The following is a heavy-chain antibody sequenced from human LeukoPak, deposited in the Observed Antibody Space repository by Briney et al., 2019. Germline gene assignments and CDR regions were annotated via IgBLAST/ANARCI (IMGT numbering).Heavy chain of an antibody. CDR1: GGTFSSYA. Sequence: SVKVSCKASGGTFSSYAISWVRQAPGQGLEWMGGIIPIFGTANYAQKFQGRVTITADKSTSTAYMELSSLRSEDTAVYYCANAATSYGSGSYVDYWGQGTLVTVSS. J-gene: IGHJ4*02. CDR2: IIPIFGTA. V-gene: IGHV1-69*06. D-gene: IGHD3-10*01. CDR3: ANAATSYGSGSYVDY.